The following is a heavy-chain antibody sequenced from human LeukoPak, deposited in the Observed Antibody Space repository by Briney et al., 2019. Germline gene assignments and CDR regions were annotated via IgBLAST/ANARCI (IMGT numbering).Heavy chain of an antibody. V-gene: IGHV1-69*04. D-gene: IGHD2-2*01. CDR1: GGTFSSYT. CDR3: ARELGCSSTSCKH. CDR2: IIPILGIA. J-gene: IGHJ4*02. Sequence: SVKVSCKASGGTFSSYTISWVRQAPGQGLEWMGRIIPILGIANYAQKFQGRVTITADKSTSTAYMELSSLRSEDTAVYYCARELGCSSTSCKHWGQGTLVTVSS.